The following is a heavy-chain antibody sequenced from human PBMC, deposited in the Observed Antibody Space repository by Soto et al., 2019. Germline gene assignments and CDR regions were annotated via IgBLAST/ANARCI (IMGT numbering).Heavy chain of an antibody. V-gene: IGHV4-39*01. CDR3: ARQLVRGYYFDY. D-gene: IGHD6-13*01. CDR2: IYYSGST. Sequence: SETLSLTCTVSGGSISSSSYYWGWIRQPPGKGLEWIGSIYYSGSTYYNPSLKSRVTISVDTSKNQFSLKLSSVTAADTAVYYCARQLVRGYYFDYWGQGTLVTVSS. CDR1: GGSISSSSYY. J-gene: IGHJ4*02.